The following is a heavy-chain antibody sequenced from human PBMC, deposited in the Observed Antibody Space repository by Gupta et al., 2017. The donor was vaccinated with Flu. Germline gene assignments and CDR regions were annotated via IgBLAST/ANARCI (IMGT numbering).Heavy chain of an antibody. V-gene: IGHV4-34*01. D-gene: IGHD6-13*01. CDR3: ARNPHWDSSSVTNWFDP. J-gene: IGHJ5*02. CDR2: INHSGST. Sequence: QVQLQQWGAGLLKPSETLSLTCAVYGGSFSGYYWSWIRQPPGKGLEWIGEINHSGSTNYNPSLKSRVTISVDTSKNQFSLKLSSVTAADTAVYYCARNPHWDSSSVTNWFDPWGQGTLVTVSS. CDR1: GGSFSGYY.